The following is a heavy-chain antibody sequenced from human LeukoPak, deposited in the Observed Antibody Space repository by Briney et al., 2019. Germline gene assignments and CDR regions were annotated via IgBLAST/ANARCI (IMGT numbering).Heavy chain of an antibody. CDR3: ARVSTYYYDSSGYYPFDY. Sequence: ASVKVSCKASGYTFTNYGISWVRQAPGQGLEWMGWISAYNGNTNYAQKLQGRVTMTTDTSTSTAYMELRSLRSDDTAVYYCARVSTYYYDSSGYYPFDYWGQGTLVTVSS. CDR1: GYTFTNYG. D-gene: IGHD3-22*01. V-gene: IGHV1-18*01. J-gene: IGHJ4*02. CDR2: ISAYNGNT.